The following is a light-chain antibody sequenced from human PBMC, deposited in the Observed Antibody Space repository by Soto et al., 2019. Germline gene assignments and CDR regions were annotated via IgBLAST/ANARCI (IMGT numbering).Light chain of an antibody. CDR1: QSLLNSSNNKNY. V-gene: IGKV4-1*01. Sequence: DVVMTQSPDSLAVSLGERATINCKSSQSLLNSSNNKNYLAWYQQKPGQSPELLIYWASTRESGVPDQFSGSGSGTDFTLTISSLQAEDVAVYYCQQFYSTPYTFGQGTKLEIK. CDR3: QQFYSTPYT. J-gene: IGKJ2*01. CDR2: WAS.